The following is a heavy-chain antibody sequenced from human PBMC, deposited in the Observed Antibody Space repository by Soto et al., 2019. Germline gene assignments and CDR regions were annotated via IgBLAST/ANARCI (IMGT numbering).Heavy chain of an antibody. J-gene: IGHJ6*03. V-gene: IGHV1-3*01. CDR2: INAGNGNT. CDR3: ARGGGNDDPIYYYYYYYMDG. CDR1: GYTFTSYA. Sequence: ASVKVSCKASGYTFTSYAMHWVRQAPGQRLEWMGWINAGNGNTKYSQKFQGRVTITRDTSASTAYMELSSLRSEGTAVYYCARGGGNDDPIYYYYYYYMDGRGKRSTVTVSS. D-gene: IGHD3-16*01.